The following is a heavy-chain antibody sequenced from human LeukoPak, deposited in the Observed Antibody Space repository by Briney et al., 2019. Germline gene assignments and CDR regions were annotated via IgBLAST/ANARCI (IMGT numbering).Heavy chain of an antibody. Sequence: ASVKVSCKASGYTFTGYYMHWVRQAPGQGLEWMGWINPNSGGTNYAQKFQGRVTMTRDTSISTAYMELSRLRSDDTAAYYCSTAIAAAAGYWGQGTLVTVSS. J-gene: IGHJ4*02. CDR2: INPNSGGT. CDR1: GYTFTGYY. V-gene: IGHV1-2*02. CDR3: STAIAAAAGY. D-gene: IGHD6-13*01.